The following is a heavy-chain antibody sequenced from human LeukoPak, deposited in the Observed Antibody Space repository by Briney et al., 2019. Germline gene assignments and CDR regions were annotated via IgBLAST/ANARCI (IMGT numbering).Heavy chain of an antibody. V-gene: IGHV1-2*02. CDR3: ARAFRERWLQFMAWFDP. CDR2: INPNSGGT. CDR1: GYTFTGYY. Sequence: ASVNVSCKASGYTFTGYYMHWVRQAPGQGLEWMGWINPNSGGTNYAQKYQGRVTMTRGTSISTAYMELSRLRSDDTAVYYCARAFRERWLQFMAWFDPWGQGTLVTVSS. J-gene: IGHJ5*02. D-gene: IGHD5-24*01.